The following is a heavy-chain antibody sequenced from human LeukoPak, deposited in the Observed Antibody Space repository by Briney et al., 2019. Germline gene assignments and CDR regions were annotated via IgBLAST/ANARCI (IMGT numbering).Heavy chain of an antibody. CDR1: GYTFTSYY. V-gene: IGHV1-46*01. Sequence: ASVKVSCKASGYTFTSYYMHWVRQAPGQGLEWMGIINPSGGSTSYAQKFQGRVTMTRDTSTSTVYMEPSSLRSEDTAVYYCARVYSSGWYDYWGQGTLVTVSS. J-gene: IGHJ4*02. CDR3: ARVYSSGWYDY. D-gene: IGHD6-19*01. CDR2: INPSGGST.